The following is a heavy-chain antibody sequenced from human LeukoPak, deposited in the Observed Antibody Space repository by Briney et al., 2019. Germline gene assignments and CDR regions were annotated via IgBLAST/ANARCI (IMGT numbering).Heavy chain of an antibody. CDR2: IYYSGST. Sequence: SQTLSLTCTVSGGSISSGGYYWSWIRQHPGKGLEWIGYIYYSGSTYYNPSLKSRVTISVDTSKNQFSLRLSSVTAADTAVYYCARDLTMVRGGLDVWGKGTTVTVSS. D-gene: IGHD3-10*01. CDR1: GGSISSGGYY. V-gene: IGHV4-31*03. J-gene: IGHJ6*04. CDR3: ARDLTMVRGGLDV.